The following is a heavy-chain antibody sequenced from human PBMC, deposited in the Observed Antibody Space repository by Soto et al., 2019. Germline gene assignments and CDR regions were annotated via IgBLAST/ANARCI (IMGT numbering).Heavy chain of an antibody. Sequence: QVQLQQWGAGLLKPSETLSLTCAVYGGSFSGYYWSWIRQPPGKGLEWIGEINHSGSTNYNPSLKSGVTRSVDTSKNQFSLKLSSVTAADTAVYYCARKMPTMIVVVIQNWFDPWGQGTLVTVSS. D-gene: IGHD3-22*01. J-gene: IGHJ5*02. V-gene: IGHV4-34*01. CDR3: ARKMPTMIVVVIQNWFDP. CDR2: INHSGST. CDR1: GGSFSGYY.